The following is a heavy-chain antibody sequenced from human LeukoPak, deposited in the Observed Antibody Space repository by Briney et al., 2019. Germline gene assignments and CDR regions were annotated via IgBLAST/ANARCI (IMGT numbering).Heavy chain of an antibody. CDR2: IKQDGGTR. D-gene: IGHD1-26*01. V-gene: IGHV3-7*01. CDR3: ARDTVGSLDY. Sequence: GGSLILSCAASGFTFTNSWMAWVRQAPGKGLEWVANIKQDGGTRHYADSLRGRFAISRDNPKNSLYLQMNSLRADDTAVYYCARDTVGSLDYWGQGILVTVAS. J-gene: IGHJ4*02. CDR1: GFTFTNSW.